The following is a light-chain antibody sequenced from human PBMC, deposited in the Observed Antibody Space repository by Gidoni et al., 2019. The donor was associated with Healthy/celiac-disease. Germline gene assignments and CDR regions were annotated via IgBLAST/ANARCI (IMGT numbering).Light chain of an antibody. J-gene: IGLJ2*01. CDR3: SSYTSSSLV. Sequence: QSALTQPASVSGSPGQSLTISCTGTSSDVGGYNYVSWYRQHPGKAPILMIYDVSNRPSGVSNRFSGSKSGNTASLTISGLQAEDEADYYCSSYTSSSLVFGGGTKLTVL. CDR2: DVS. V-gene: IGLV2-14*03. CDR1: SSDVGGYNY.